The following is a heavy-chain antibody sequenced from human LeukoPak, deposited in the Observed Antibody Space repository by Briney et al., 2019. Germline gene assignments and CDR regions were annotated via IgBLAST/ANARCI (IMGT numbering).Heavy chain of an antibody. CDR2: IWYDGSNK. CDR3: ARGAGVRGVYFDY. Sequence: GGSLRLSCAASGFTFSSYGMHWVRQAPGKGLEWVAVIWYDGSNKYYADSVKGRFTISRDNSKNTLYLQMNSLRAEDTAVYYCARGAGVRGVYFDYWGQGTLVTVSS. V-gene: IGHV3-33*01. J-gene: IGHJ4*02. CDR1: GFTFSSYG. D-gene: IGHD3-10*01.